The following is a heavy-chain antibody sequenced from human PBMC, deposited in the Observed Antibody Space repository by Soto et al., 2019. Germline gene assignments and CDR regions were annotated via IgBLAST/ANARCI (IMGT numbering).Heavy chain of an antibody. J-gene: IGHJ2*01. V-gene: IGHV3-23*01. CDR2: ISGSGGST. Sequence: EVQLLESGGGLVQPGGSLRLSCAASGFTFSSYAMSWVRQAPGKGLEWVSAISGSGGSTYYADSVKGRFTISRDNSKNTLYLQMNSLRAEDTAVYYCAKDLIVLVAAAIFYFALWGRGTLVTVSS. CDR1: GFTFSSYA. CDR3: AKDLIVLVAAAIFYFAL. D-gene: IGHD2-2*01.